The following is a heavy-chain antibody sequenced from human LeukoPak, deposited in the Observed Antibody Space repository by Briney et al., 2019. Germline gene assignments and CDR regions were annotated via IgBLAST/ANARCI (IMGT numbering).Heavy chain of an antibody. J-gene: IGHJ4*02. D-gene: IGHD6-19*01. Sequence: GGFLRLSCAASGFTFSNAWMSWVRQAPGKGLEWVGRIKSKTDGGTTDYAAPVKGRFTISRDDSKNTLYLQMNSLKTEDTAVYYCTTGLYSSGWYGDYWGQGTLVTVSS. CDR2: IKSKTDGGTT. CDR1: GFTFSNAW. V-gene: IGHV3-15*01. CDR3: TTGLYSSGWYGDY.